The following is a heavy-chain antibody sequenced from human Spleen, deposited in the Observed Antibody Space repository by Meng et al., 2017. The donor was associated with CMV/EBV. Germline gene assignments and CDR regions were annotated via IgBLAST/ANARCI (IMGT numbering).Heavy chain of an antibody. D-gene: IGHD1-14*01. CDR3: ARQRESRTGFDS. V-gene: IGHV4-34*01. CDR1: GESFSGYY. Sequence: QVQLQQWGAGLLKPSETLSLNCAVYGESFSGYYWNWIRQPPGKGLEWIGEINHSGSTNYNPSLKSRVTISVDTSKNQFSLKVRSVIAADTAVYYCARQRESRTGFDSWSQGTLVTVSS. J-gene: IGHJ4*02. CDR2: INHSGST.